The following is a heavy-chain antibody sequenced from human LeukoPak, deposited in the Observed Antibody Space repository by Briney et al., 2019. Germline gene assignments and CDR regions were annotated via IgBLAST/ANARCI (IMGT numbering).Heavy chain of an antibody. V-gene: IGHV4-59*12. Sequence: PSETLSLTCTVSGGSISSYYWSWIRQPPGKGLEWIGYIYYSGSTNYNPTLKSRVTISVDTSKNQFSLKLSSVTAADTAVYYCARELAGRPPTYGMDVWGQGTTVTVSS. CDR1: GGSISSYY. CDR3: ARELAGRPPTYGMDV. CDR2: IYYSGST. J-gene: IGHJ6*02.